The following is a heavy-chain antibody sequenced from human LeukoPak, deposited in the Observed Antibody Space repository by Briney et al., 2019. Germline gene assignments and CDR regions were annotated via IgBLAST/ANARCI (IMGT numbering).Heavy chain of an antibody. V-gene: IGHV4-61*10. Sequence: ASETLSLTCTVSGNSISSGDNYWSWIRQPAGKGLEWIGEIYHSGSTNYNPSLKSRVTISVDKSKNQFSLKLSSVTAADTAVYYCARDRSANSFGELLVDRYYYFDYWGQGTLVTVSS. J-gene: IGHJ4*02. D-gene: IGHD3-10*01. CDR3: ARDRSANSFGELLVDRYYYFDY. CDR1: GNSISSGDNY. CDR2: IYHSGST.